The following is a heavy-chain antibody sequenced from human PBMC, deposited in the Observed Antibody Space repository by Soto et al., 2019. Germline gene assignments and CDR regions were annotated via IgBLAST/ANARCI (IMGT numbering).Heavy chain of an antibody. CDR1: GYTFTSYG. V-gene: IGHV1-18*01. CDR2: ISAYNGNT. Sequence: ASVKVSCKASGYTFTSYGISWVRQAPGQGLEWMGWISAYNGNTNYAQKLQGRVTMTTDTSTSTAYMELRSLRSDDTAVYYCVRVYYYDSSGYSEGHGAFDIWGQGTMVTVSS. J-gene: IGHJ3*02. D-gene: IGHD3-22*01. CDR3: VRVYYYDSSGYSEGHGAFDI.